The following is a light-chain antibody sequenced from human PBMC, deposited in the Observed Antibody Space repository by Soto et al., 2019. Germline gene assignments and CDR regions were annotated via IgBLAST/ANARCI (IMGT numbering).Light chain of an antibody. V-gene: IGKV3-15*01. CDR1: QSVSSN. CDR2: GAS. J-gene: IGKJ1*01. Sequence: EIVMTLSPATLSVSPGERATLSCRASQSVSSNLAWYQQKPGQAPRLLIYGASTRATGIPARFSGSGSGTEFTLTISSLQSEDFAVYYCQPYNNWPQTFGQGTKVEIK. CDR3: QPYNNWPQT.